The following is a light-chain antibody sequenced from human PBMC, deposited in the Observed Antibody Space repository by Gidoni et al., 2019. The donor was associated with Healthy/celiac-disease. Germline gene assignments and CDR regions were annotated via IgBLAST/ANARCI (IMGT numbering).Light chain of an antibody. J-gene: IGLJ2*01. Sequence: QSALTQPASVSGSPGQSITISCTGTSSDVGSYNLVSWYQQHPGNAPQLMIYEVSKRPSGVSNRFSGSKSGNTASLTISGLQAEDEADYYCCSYAGSSIVVFGGGTKLTVL. CDR3: CSYAGSSIVV. CDR1: SSDVGSYNL. CDR2: EVS. V-gene: IGLV2-23*02.